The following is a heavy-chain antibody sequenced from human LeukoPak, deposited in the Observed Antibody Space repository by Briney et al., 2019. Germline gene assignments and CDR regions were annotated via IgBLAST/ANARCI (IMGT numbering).Heavy chain of an antibody. CDR3: ARDVLLWFGELQDP. CDR1: GYTFTRSG. Sequence: ASVKVSCKTSGYTFTRSGISWVRQATGQGLEWMGWMNPNSGNTGYAQKFQGRVTMTRNTSISTAYMELSSLRSEDTAVYYCARDVLLWFGELQDPWGQGTLVTVSS. J-gene: IGHJ5*02. CDR2: MNPNSGNT. V-gene: IGHV1-8*01. D-gene: IGHD3-10*01.